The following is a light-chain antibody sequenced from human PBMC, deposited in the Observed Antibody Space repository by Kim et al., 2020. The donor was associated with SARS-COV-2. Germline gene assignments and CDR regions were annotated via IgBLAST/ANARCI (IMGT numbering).Light chain of an antibody. Sequence: DVQMTQSPPSLSAYVGDRVVITCRASQNINIYLNWYQQKPGKAPELLIYAASRLQNGVPSRFSGGGSGTDFTLTISSLQPEDFATYYCQQSSSPPPYTFGQGTKVDIK. V-gene: IGKV1-39*01. CDR3: QQSSSPPPYT. CDR1: QNINIY. J-gene: IGKJ2*01. CDR2: AAS.